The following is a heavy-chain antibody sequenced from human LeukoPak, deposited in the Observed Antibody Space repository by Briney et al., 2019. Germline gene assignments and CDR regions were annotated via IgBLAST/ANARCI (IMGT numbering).Heavy chain of an antibody. D-gene: IGHD3-16*02. J-gene: IGHJ4*02. V-gene: IGHV3-21*01. CDR2: ISSSSSYI. CDR3: ARGGAYVWGSYRYYFDY. Sequence: PGGSLRLSCAASGFTFSSYSMNWVRQAPGKGLEWVSSISSSSSYIYYADSVKGRITISRDNAKNSLYLQMNSLRAEDTAVYYCARGGAYVWGSYRYYFDYWGQGTLVTVSS. CDR1: GFTFSSYS.